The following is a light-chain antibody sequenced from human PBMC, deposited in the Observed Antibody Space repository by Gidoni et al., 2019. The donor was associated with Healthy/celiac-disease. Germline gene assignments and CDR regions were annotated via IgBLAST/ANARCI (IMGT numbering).Light chain of an antibody. CDR1: QGISSW. Sequence: DVQMTQSPSTLSASVGDRVTIPCRASQGISSWLAWYQQKPGKAPKLLIYKASSLASGVPARFSGSGSGTEFTLTISRLQPDDFATYYCQQYNSYSPLTFGGGTKVEIK. V-gene: IGKV1-5*03. CDR2: KAS. CDR3: QQYNSYSPLT. J-gene: IGKJ4*02.